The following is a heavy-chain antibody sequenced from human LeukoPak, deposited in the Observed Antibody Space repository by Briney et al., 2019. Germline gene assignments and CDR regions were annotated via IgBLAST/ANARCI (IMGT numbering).Heavy chain of an antibody. Sequence: SQTLSLTCTVSGGSISSGGLYWGWIRQYPGKGLEWIGYISYGGTTYYNPSLKSRVTISVGTYKNHFSLELSSVTAADTAVYYCARASRWGDLSLGYWGQGTLVTVSS. V-gene: IGHV4-31*03. J-gene: IGHJ4*02. CDR3: ARASRWGDLSLGY. D-gene: IGHD3-16*02. CDR2: ISYGGTT. CDR1: GGSISSGGLY.